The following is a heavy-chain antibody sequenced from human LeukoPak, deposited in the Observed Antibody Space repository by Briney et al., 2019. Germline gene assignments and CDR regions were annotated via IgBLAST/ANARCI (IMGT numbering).Heavy chain of an antibody. V-gene: IGHV4-59*08. J-gene: IGHJ6*02. Sequence: PSETLSLTCAVSGGSISSYYWSWIRQPPGKGLEWIGYIYYSGSTNYNPSLKSRVTISVDTSKNQFSLKLNSVTAADTAVYYCARGKNYYYGMDVWGQGTTVTVSS. CDR3: ARGKNYYYGMDV. CDR1: GGSISSYY. CDR2: IYYSGST.